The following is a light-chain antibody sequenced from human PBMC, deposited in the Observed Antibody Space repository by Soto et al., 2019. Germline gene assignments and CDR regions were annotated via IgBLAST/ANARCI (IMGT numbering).Light chain of an antibody. CDR3: GSFTRSSTFV. V-gene: IGLV2-14*01. CDR1: SSDVGAYDY. CDR2: DVS. Sequence: QSVLTQPASVSGSPGQSITISCTGTSSDVGAYDYVSWYQQHPGKAPKLMVFDVSKRPSGVSYRFSGSKSGNTASLTISGLQAEDDTDYYCGSFTRSSTFVFGTGTKVTVL. J-gene: IGLJ1*01.